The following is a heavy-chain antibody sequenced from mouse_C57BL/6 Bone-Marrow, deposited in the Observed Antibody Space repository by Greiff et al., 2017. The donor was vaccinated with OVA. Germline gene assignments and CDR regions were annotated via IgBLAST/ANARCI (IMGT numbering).Heavy chain of an antibody. V-gene: IGHV2-2*02. D-gene: IGHD1-1*01. CDR3: ARPDYYGSSPFAY. J-gene: IGHJ3*01. CDR2: IWSGGST. Sequence: VQLQQSGPGLVQPSQSLSITCTVSGFSLPSYGVHWVRQSPGQGLEWLGVIWSGGSTDYNAAFISSLSISKDNSKSQVFFKMNRQQGNDTAIDYGARPDYYGSSPFAYWGQGTLVTVSA. CDR1: GFSLPSYG.